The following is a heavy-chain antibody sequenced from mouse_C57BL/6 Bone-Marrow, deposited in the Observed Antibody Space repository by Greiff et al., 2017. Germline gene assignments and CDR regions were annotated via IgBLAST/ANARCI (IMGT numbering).Heavy chain of an antibody. V-gene: IGHV5-16*01. CDR3: ARDGSNYFDY. D-gene: IGHD1-1*01. CDR2: INYDGSST. J-gene: IGHJ2*01. CDR1: GFTFSDYY. Sequence: DVHLVESEGGLVQPGSSMKLSCTASGFTFSDYYMAWVRQVPEKGLEWVANINYDGSSTYYLDYLKSRFIISRDNAKNILYLQMNSLKSEDTASDCCARDGSNYFDYWGQGTTLTVSS.